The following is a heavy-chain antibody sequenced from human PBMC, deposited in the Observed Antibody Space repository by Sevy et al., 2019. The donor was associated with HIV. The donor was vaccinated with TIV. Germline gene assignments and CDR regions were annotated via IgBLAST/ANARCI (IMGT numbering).Heavy chain of an antibody. CDR2: IYYSGST. Sequence: SETLSLTCTVSGGSISSYYRSWIRQPPGKGLEWIGYIYYSGSTNYNPSLKSRVTISVDTSKNQFSLKLSSVTAADTAVYYCARDRIAAAGTRSPGMDVWGQGTTVTVSS. J-gene: IGHJ6*02. D-gene: IGHD6-13*01. V-gene: IGHV4-59*01. CDR1: GGSISSYY. CDR3: ARDRIAAAGTRSPGMDV.